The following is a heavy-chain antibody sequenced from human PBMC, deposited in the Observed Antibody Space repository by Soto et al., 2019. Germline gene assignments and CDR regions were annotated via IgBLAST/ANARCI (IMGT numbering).Heavy chain of an antibody. CDR1: GFTFSDYY. V-gene: IGHV3-11*01. CDR2: ISSSGDII. Sequence: PGGSLRLSCAASGFTFSDYYMSWIRQAPGKGLEWVSYISSSGDIIYYADSVKGRFTTSRDNAKNSLYLQMNSLRAEDTAVYYCARDEGGYDILTGYYKAHHFDYWGQGVPVTVSS. J-gene: IGHJ4*02. D-gene: IGHD3-9*01. CDR3: ARDEGGYDILTGYYKAHHFDY.